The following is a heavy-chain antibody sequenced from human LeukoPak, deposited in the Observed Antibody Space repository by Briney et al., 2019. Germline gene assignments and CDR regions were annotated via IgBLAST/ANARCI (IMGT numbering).Heavy chain of an antibody. D-gene: IGHD3-10*01. CDR1: GYTFTDYY. Sequence: GASVKVSCKASGYTFTDYYIHWVRQAPGQGLEWMGWINPDSGVTNFAQKFQGRVTMTRDTSVSTAYMELSRSSSDDTAVYYCARDLVRGVIDFDYWGQGTLVTVSS. CDR2: INPDSGVT. CDR3: ARDLVRGVIDFDY. V-gene: IGHV1-2*02. J-gene: IGHJ4*02.